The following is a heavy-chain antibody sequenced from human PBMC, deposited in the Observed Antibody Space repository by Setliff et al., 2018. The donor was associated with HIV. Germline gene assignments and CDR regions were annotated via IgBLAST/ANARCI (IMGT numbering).Heavy chain of an antibody. D-gene: IGHD2-21*02. CDR1: GGSINISSYY. CDR2: MYYSGST. Sequence: NPSETLSLTCTVSGGSINISSYYWGWIRQPPGKGLEWIGSMYYSGSTYQNLSLKRRVTISVDMSKNQFSLKLSSVTAADTAVYYCASGNCAGDCYHDYWGQGTLVTAPQ. J-gene: IGHJ4*02. V-gene: IGHV4-39*01. CDR3: ASGNCAGDCYHDY.